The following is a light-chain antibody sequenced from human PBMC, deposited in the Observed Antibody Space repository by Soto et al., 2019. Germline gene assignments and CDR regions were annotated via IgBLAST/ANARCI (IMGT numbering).Light chain of an antibody. CDR2: DAS. CDR3: QQRSNWPT. J-gene: IGKJ1*01. V-gene: IGKV3-11*01. CDR1: QSVSSY. Sequence: EIVVTQSPATLSFSPGEKATLSCRASQSVSSYLAWYQQKPGQAPRLLIYDASNRATGIPARFSGSGSGTDFTLTISSLEPEDFAVYYCQQRSNWPTFGHGTKVDIK.